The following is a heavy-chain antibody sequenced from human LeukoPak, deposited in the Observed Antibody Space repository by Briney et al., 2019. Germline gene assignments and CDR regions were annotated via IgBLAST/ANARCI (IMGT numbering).Heavy chain of an antibody. V-gene: IGHV4-4*09. D-gene: IGHD3-16*01. CDR1: GVSISSYY. J-gene: IGHJ4*02. CDR3: ARATPVGGVRFDY. Sequence: SETLSLTCTVSGVSISSYYWSWVRQPPEKGLEWIGSIYSTGDTRYNPSLKSRGTISVDTSKNQFSLKLSSVTAADTAVYYCARATPVGGVRFDYWGQGTLVTVSS. CDR2: IYSTGDT.